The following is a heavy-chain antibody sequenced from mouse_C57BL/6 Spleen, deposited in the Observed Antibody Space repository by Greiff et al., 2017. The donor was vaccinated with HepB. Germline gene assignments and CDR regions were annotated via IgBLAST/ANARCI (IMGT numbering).Heavy chain of an antibody. Sequence: EVQVVESGGGLVKPGGSLKLSCAASGFTFSDYGMHWVRQAPEKGLEWVAYISSGSSTIYYADTVKGRFTISRDNAKNTLFLQMTSLRSEDTAMYYCARKEKLGRQYFDVWGTGTTVTVSS. CDR2: ISSGSSTI. J-gene: IGHJ1*03. V-gene: IGHV5-17*01. D-gene: IGHD4-1*01. CDR3: ARKEKLGRQYFDV. CDR1: GFTFSDYG.